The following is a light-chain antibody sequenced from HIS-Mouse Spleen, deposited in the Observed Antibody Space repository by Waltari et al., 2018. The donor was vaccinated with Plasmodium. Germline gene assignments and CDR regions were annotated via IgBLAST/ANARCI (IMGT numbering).Light chain of an antibody. CDR3: CSYAGSYTYV. Sequence: QSALTQPRSVSGSPGQSVTISCTGTSSDVGGYHYVSWYQQHPGKAPKPMIDDVSKRPSGVPDRFSGSKSGNTASLTISGLQAEDEADYYCCSYAGSYTYVFGTGTKVTVL. J-gene: IGLJ1*01. CDR2: DVS. V-gene: IGLV2-11*01. CDR1: SSDVGGYHY.